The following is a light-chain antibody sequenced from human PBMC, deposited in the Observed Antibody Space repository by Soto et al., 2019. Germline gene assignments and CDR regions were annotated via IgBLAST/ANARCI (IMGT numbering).Light chain of an antibody. CDR2: DAS. V-gene: IGKV1-5*01. J-gene: IGKJ1*01. Sequence: DIQMRQSPSTLSGSVGDRVTISCRASQGIGNALGWYQQKPGKPPKLLIYDASSLESGVPSRFSGSGSGTEFTLTISSLQPDDFATYYCQQYNSYWTFGQGTKVDIK. CDR3: QQYNSYWT. CDR1: QGIGNA.